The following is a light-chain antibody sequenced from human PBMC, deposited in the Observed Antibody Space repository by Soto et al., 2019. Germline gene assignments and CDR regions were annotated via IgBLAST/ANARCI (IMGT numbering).Light chain of an antibody. CDR2: AAS. CDR1: QGISNY. J-gene: IGKJ3*01. Sequence: DIQMTQSPSSLSASVGDRVTITCRASQGISNYIAWYQQKPGKAPKLLIYAASTLQSAVPSRFSGSGSGTEFTLSINSLQPEDDATYSCQKYSSIPLFGPGDKVDSK. CDR3: QKYSSIPL. V-gene: IGKV1-27*01.